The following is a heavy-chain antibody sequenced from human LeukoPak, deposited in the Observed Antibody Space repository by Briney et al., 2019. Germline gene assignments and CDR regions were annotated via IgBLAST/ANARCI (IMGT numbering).Heavy chain of an antibody. Sequence: SETLSLTCTVSGGSISSYYWSWVRQPPGKGLEWIGYIYYSGSTNYNPSLKSRVTISVDTSKNQFSLKLSSVTAANTAVYYCASSSWYGKFDYWGQGTLVTVSS. CDR3: ASSSWYGKFDY. CDR2: IYYSGST. D-gene: IGHD6-13*01. CDR1: GGSISSYY. V-gene: IGHV4-59*08. J-gene: IGHJ4*02.